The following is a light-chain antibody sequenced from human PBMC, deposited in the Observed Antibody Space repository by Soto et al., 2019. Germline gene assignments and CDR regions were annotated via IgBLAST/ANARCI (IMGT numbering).Light chain of an antibody. CDR1: QSVSNNY. J-gene: IGKJ4*01. CDR2: VAS. V-gene: IGKV3-20*01. CDR3: QQYSSSPHS. Sequence: EIVLTQSPGTLPLSPGEIATLSCRASQSVSNNYLAWYQRKPGQAPRLLVYVASSRATGIPDRFSGSGSGTDFTLTISRLEPEDFAVYYCQQYSSSPHSFGGGTKVEIK.